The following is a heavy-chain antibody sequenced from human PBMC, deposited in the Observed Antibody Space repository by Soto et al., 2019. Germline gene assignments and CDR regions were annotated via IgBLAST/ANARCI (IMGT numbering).Heavy chain of an antibody. CDR3: AKRHCSGGSCYHFDS. V-gene: IGHV3-23*01. CDR2: ITNSGGIT. CDR1: GFTFSIYA. J-gene: IGHJ4*02. Sequence: GGSLRLSCAASGFTFSIYAMSWVRQAPGKGLERVSAITNSGGITVYADSVKGRFTISRDNSKNMLYLQMNSLRAEDTAVYYCAKRHCSGGSCYHFDSWGQGTLVTVSS. D-gene: IGHD2-15*01.